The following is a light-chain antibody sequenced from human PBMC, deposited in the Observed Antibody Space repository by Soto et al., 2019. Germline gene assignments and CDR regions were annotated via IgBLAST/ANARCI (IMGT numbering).Light chain of an antibody. Sequence: EIMMKQSPATLSVSPGERAILSCRASQSISINLAWYQQKPGQAPRLLIYAASNRATGVPARFSGSWSGTEFTLTISSLQSEDFAVYYCQQYNNWITFGQGTRLEI. CDR3: QQYNNWIT. CDR1: QSISIN. J-gene: IGKJ5*01. CDR2: AAS. V-gene: IGKV3-15*01.